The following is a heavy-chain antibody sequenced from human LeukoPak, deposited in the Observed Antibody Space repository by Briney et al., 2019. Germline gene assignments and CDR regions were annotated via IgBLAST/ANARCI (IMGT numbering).Heavy chain of an antibody. Sequence: PGGSLRLSCAPSGFTFSNAWMSWVRQAPGKGLEWVSFISSSGSTLYYADSVRGRFTISRDNARKSLSLQMNSLRGEDTAVYYCVRVGATAWGDYWGQGALVTVSS. CDR3: VRVGATAWGDY. V-gene: IGHV3-11*04. J-gene: IGHJ4*02. D-gene: IGHD1-26*01. CDR2: ISSSGSTL. CDR1: GFTFSNAW.